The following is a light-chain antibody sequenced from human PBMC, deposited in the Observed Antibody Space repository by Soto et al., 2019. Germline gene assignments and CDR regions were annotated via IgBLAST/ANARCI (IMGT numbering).Light chain of an antibody. CDR1: QTLSTNS. CDR2: AAS. CDR3: QQYDASPLT. Sequence: EIVLTQSPGTLSLSPGERATLSCRASQTLSTNSFAWYQQRLGQTPRLLIYAASTRDTDIPDRFNGSGSGTDFALTISRLEPEDFALYYCQQYDASPLTVGPGTKVDVK. J-gene: IGKJ3*01. V-gene: IGKV3-20*01.